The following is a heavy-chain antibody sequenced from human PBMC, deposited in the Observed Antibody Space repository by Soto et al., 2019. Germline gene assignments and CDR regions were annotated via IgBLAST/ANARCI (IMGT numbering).Heavy chain of an antibody. V-gene: IGHV1-2*02. J-gene: IGHJ6*02. CDR1: GYTFSDYY. CDR2: INPNTGGT. D-gene: IGHD2-15*01. CDR3: ARGLDCSGGNCYTRVYYGMDV. Sequence: ASVKVSCKASGYTFSDYYVHWVRQAPGQGLEWMGWINPNTGGTDYAQKFQGRVTMTRDTSITTAYMDLSRLRSDDTAVYYCARGLDCSGGNCYTRVYYGMDVWGQGTMVTVSS.